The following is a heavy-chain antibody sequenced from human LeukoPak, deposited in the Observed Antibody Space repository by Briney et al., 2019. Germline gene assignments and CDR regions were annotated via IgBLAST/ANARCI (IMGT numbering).Heavy chain of an antibody. Sequence: PGGSLRLSCAASGFIVSSNYLSWVRQAPGKGLEWVSIIYRGVNTYYADSVKGRFTISRDSSKNTLYLQMNSLRVEDTAVYYCAKDYDRGDYAIFDYWGQGTLVTVPS. CDR3: AKDYDRGDYAIFDY. V-gene: IGHV3-53*01. CDR1: GFIVSSNY. D-gene: IGHD4-17*01. CDR2: IYRGVNT. J-gene: IGHJ4*02.